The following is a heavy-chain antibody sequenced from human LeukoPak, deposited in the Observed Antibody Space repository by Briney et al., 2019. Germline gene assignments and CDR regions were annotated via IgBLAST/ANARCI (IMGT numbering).Heavy chain of an antibody. Sequence: GGSLRLSCAASGFTFSSYGMHWVRQAPGKGLEWVAFIRYDGSNKYYADSVKGRFTISRDNSKNTLNLQMNSLRAEDTAVYYCARSSGFTHPNWFDPWGQGTLVTVSS. J-gene: IGHJ5*02. D-gene: IGHD3-22*01. CDR3: ARSSGFTHPNWFDP. CDR1: GFTFSSYG. CDR2: IRYDGSNK. V-gene: IGHV3-30*02.